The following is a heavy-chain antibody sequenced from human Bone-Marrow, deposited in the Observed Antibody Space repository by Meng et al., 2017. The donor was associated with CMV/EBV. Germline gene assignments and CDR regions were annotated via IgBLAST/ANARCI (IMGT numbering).Heavy chain of an antibody. CDR1: GGSISSYY. D-gene: IGHD3-3*01. V-gene: IGHV4-59*12. J-gene: IGHJ4*02. CDR3: ARAVKGYDFWSGPSDY. Sequence: SETLSLTCTVSGGSISSYYWSWIRQPPGKGLEWIGYIYYSGSTNYNPPLKSRVTISVDTSKNQFSLKLSSVTAADTAVYYCARAVKGYDFWSGPSDYWGQGTLVTFSS. CDR2: IYYSGST.